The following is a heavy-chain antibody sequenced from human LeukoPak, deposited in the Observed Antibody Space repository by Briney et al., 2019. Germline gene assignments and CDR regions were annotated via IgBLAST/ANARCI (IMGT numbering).Heavy chain of an antibody. CDR1: GYTFTGYY. Sequence: ASAKVSCKASGYTFTGYYMHWVRQAPGQGLEWMGGINPNSGGTNYAQKFQGRVTMTRDTSTSTAYMEVSRLRSDDTAVYYCASSGVWGSLRSPFDYWGQGTLVTVSS. CDR2: INPNSGGT. V-gene: IGHV1-2*02. CDR3: ASSGVWGSLRSPFDY. J-gene: IGHJ4*02. D-gene: IGHD3-16*01.